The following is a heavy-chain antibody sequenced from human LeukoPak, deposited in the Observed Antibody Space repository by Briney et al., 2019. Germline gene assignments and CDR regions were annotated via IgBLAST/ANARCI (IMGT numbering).Heavy chain of an antibody. Sequence: PGGSLRLSCAASGFTFSSYAMAWVRQAPGKGLEWVSFISGSGGSTFYPDSVKGRITISRDNSKNTLYLQMDRLRADDTAVYYCAARPVRDLGPLDFWGQGTLVTVSS. J-gene: IGHJ4*02. CDR1: GFTFSSYA. CDR2: ISGSGGST. D-gene: IGHD5-24*01. V-gene: IGHV3-23*01. CDR3: AARPVRDLGPLDF.